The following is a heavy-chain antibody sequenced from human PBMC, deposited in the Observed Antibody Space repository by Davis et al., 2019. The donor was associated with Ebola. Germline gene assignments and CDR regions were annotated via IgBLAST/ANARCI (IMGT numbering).Heavy chain of an antibody. J-gene: IGHJ6*02. Sequence: GESLKISCAASGFSFNDDYMTWIRQAPGKGLEWVSYINGRSTYIKYAESVRGRFTVSRDNAKKSLFLQMNSLRAEDTAVYYCARDWGYSNYVGYYYYYGMDVWGQGTTVTVSS. D-gene: IGHD4-11*01. CDR1: GFSFNDDY. V-gene: IGHV3-11*06. CDR2: INGRSTYI. CDR3: ARDWGYSNYVGYYYYYGMDV.